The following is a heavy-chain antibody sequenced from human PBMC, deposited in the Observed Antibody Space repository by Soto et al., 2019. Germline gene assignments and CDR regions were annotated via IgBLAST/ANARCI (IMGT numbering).Heavy chain of an antibody. D-gene: IGHD6-19*01. CDR1: GFTFSSYA. V-gene: IGHV3-23*01. CDR3: AKDRTTGWYQGAAFDI. J-gene: IGHJ3*02. Sequence: GGSLRLSCAASGFTFSSYAMSWVRQAPGKGLEWVSAISGSGASTYYVDSVKGRFTISRDNPKNTLYLQMNSLRAEDTAVYYCAKDRTTGWYQGAAFDIWGQGTMVTVSS. CDR2: ISGSGAST.